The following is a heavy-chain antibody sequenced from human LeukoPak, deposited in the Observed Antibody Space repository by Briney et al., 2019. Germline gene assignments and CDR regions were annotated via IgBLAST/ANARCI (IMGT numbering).Heavy chain of an antibody. D-gene: IGHD5-12*01. CDR1: GVTFSSHS. CDR3: ARAGDIVATMNYFDY. J-gene: IGHJ4*02. V-gene: IGHV3-74*01. CDR2: ISNDGTST. Sequence: GGSLRLSCAASGVTFSSHSMHWVRQAPGKGLVWVSGISNDGTSTTYADSVKGRFTISRDNAKNSLYLQMNSLRAEDTAVYYCARAGDIVATMNYFDYWGQGTLVTVSS.